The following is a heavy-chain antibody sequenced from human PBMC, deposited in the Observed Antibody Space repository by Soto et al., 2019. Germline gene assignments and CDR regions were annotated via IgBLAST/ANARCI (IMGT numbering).Heavy chain of an antibody. Sequence: SETLSLTCTVPGGSISSGDYYWSWSRQPPGKGLEWIGYIYYSGSTYYNPSLKSRVTISVDTSKNQFSLKLSSVTAADTAVYYCARDERTHNWFDPWGQGALVTVSS. J-gene: IGHJ5*02. V-gene: IGHV4-30-4*01. CDR1: GGSISSGDYY. CDR3: ARDERTHNWFDP. CDR2: IYYSGST.